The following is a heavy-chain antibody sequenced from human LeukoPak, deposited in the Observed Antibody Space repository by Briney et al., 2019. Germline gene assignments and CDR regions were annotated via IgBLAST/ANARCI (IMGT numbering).Heavy chain of an antibody. Sequence: SETLSLTCTVSGGSISSYYWSWIRQPPGKGLEWIGYIYYSGSTNYNPSLKSRVTISVDTSKNQFSLKLSSVTAADTAVYYCARVDYDYVWGSYRLGGFDYWGQGTLVTVSS. J-gene: IGHJ4*02. D-gene: IGHD3-16*02. CDR2: IYYSGST. CDR3: ARVDYDYVWGSYRLGGFDY. V-gene: IGHV4-59*01. CDR1: GGSISSYY.